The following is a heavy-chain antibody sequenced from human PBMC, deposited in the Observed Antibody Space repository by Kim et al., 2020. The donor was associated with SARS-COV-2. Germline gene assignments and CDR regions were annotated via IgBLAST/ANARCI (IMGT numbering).Heavy chain of an antibody. D-gene: IGHD6-13*01. CDR2: ISPFNGTA. J-gene: IGHJ1*01. Sequence: SVKVSCKASRCTFSSYAITWLRQAPGQGPEWMGGISPFNGTANYAQNLQGRVTITADASTSTAYMELRSLRSEDTAVYYCARDLERELALTSLACWG. V-gene: IGHV1-69*13. CDR1: RCTFSSYA. CDR3: ARDLERELALTSLAC.